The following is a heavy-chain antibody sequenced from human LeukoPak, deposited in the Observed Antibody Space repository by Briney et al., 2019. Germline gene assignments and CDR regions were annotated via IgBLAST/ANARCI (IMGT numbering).Heavy chain of an antibody. CDR2: IYYSGST. V-gene: IGHV4-59*08. D-gene: IGHD3-22*01. Sequence: SETLSLTCTVSGGSISSYYWSWIRQPPGKGLEWIGYIYYSGSTNYNPSLKSRVTISVDTSKNQFSLKLSSVTAADTAVYYCARQAGYYDSSVGYWGQGTLVTVSS. CDR1: GGSISSYY. J-gene: IGHJ4*02. CDR3: ARQAGYYDSSVGY.